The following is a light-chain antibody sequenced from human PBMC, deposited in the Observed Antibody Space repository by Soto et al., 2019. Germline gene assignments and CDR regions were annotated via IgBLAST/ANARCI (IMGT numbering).Light chain of an antibody. Sequence: QSVLTQPPSVSGAPGQRVTISCAGSTSNIGDYDVHWYQQLPGTAPKLHIYGNNNRPSGVPDRFSGSKSGTSASLAITGLQAEDEADYYCQAYDRSQSGSVFGGGTKLTVL. CDR2: GNN. J-gene: IGLJ3*02. CDR1: TSNIGDYD. CDR3: QAYDRSQSGSV. V-gene: IGLV1-40*01.